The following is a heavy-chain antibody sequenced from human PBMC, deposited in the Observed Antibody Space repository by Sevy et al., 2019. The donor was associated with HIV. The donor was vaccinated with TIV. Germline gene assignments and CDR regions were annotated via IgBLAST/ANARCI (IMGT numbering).Heavy chain of an antibody. D-gene: IGHD2-2*01. CDR2: IYYSGST. V-gene: IGHV4-61*01. CDR3: ARDVIVVVPAASSSYGMDV. J-gene: IGHJ6*02. CDR1: GGSVSSGSYY. Sequence: SETLSLTCTVSGGSVSSGSYYWSWIRQPPGKGLEWIGYIYYSGSTNYNPSLKSRVTISVDTSKSQFSLKLSSVTAADTAVYYCARDVIVVVPAASSSYGMDVWGQGTTVTVSS.